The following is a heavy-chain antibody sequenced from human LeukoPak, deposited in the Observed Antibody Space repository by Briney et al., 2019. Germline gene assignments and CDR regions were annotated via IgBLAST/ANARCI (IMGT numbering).Heavy chain of an antibody. J-gene: IGHJ6*03. CDR2: FDPEDGET. CDR3: ATSWYRGPRITYYYYYYMDV. CDR1: GYTLTELS. Sequence: ASVKVSCKVSGYTLTELSMHWVRQAPGKGLEWMGGFDPEDGETIYAQKFQGRVTMTEDTSTDTAYMELSSLRSEDTAVYYCATSWYRGPRITYYYYYYMDVWGKGTTVTVSS. V-gene: IGHV1-24*01. D-gene: IGHD1-26*01.